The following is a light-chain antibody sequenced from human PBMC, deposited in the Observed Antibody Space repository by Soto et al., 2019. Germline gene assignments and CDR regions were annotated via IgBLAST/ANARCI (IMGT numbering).Light chain of an antibody. V-gene: IGKV3-15*01. J-gene: IGKJ5*01. CDR1: LGISIN. Sequence: EIVMTQSPATLSVSPGESVTLSCRASLGISINLAWYQQRPGQAPRLLIYGASTRATGVPARFSGSGSGTDFTLTISSLEPEDFAVYYCHQRQYWPPITFGQGTRLEIK. CDR2: GAS. CDR3: HQRQYWPPIT.